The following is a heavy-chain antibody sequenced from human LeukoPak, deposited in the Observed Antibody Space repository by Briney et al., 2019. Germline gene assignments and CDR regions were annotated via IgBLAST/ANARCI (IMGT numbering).Heavy chain of an antibody. CDR2: IYHSGST. J-gene: IGHJ4*02. D-gene: IGHD3-22*01. CDR3: ARTSWDDSSGNYPLFYFDS. CDR1: GGSISSGGYY. V-gene: IGHV4-30-2*01. Sequence: TSQTLSLTCTVSGGSISSGGYYWSWIRQPPGKGLEWIGYIYHSGSTSYNPSLKRRVTISVDTSKNQFSLKLSSVTAADTAVYYCARTSWDDSSGNYPLFYFDSWGQGTLVTVSS.